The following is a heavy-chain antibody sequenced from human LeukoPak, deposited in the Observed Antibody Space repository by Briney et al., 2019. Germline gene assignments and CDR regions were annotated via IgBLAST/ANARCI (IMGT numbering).Heavy chain of an antibody. Sequence: GGSLRLSCAASGFTFSSYGMHWVRQASGKGLEWVAVIWYDGSNKYYADSVKGRFTISRDNSKNTLYLQMNSLRAEDTAVYYCARGGVVPAAINYFDYWGQGTLVTVSS. J-gene: IGHJ4*02. D-gene: IGHD2-2*01. CDR1: GFTFSSYG. V-gene: IGHV3-33*01. CDR3: ARGGVVPAAINYFDY. CDR2: IWYDGSNK.